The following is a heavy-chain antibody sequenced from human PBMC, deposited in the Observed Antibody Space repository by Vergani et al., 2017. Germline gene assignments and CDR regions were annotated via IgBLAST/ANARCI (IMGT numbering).Heavy chain of an antibody. CDR3: TTDLVVVVPAAVDY. V-gene: IGHV3-30-3*01. J-gene: IGHJ4*02. D-gene: IGHD2-2*01. CDR1: GFTFSSYA. CDR2: ISYDGSNK. Sequence: QVQLVESGGGVVQPGRSLRLSCAASGFTFSSYAMHWVRQAPGKGLEWVAVISYDGSNKYYADSVKGRFTISRDNSKNTLYLQMNSLKTEDTAVYYCTTDLVVVVPAAVDYWGQGTLVTVSS.